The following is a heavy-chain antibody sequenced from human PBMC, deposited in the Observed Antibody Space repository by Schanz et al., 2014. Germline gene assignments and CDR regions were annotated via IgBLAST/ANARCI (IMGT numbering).Heavy chain of an antibody. V-gene: IGHV3-11*04. CDR2: VSSYDTTV. J-gene: IGHJ3*02. D-gene: IGHD5-12*01. Sequence: QVQLLESGGGLFKPGGSLRLSCAGSGFTFADYYMTWIRQAPGKGLEWISYVSSYDTTVSYADSVKGRFTISRDNSRDTVYLQMNSLRGEDTAVYYCARGGRGGYPGRAFDIGGQGTMVTASS. CDR3: ARGGRGGYPGRAFDI. CDR1: GFTFADYY.